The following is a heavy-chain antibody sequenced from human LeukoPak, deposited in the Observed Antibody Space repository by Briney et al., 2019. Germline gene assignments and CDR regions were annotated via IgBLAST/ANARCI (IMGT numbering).Heavy chain of an antibody. V-gene: IGHV3-66*01. Sequence: GGSLRLSCAASGFTVSSNYMSWVRQAPGKGLEWVSVIYSGGSTYYADSVKGRFTISRDNSKNTLYLQMNSLRAEDTAVYYCARDRFEEGYGDYNWFDPWGQGTLVTVSS. D-gene: IGHD4-17*01. CDR2: IYSGGST. J-gene: IGHJ5*02. CDR3: ARDRFEEGYGDYNWFDP. CDR1: GFTVSSNY.